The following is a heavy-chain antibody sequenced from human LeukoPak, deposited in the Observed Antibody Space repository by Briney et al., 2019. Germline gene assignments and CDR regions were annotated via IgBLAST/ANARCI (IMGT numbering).Heavy chain of an antibody. CDR2: ISAGGGST. V-gene: IGHV3-23*01. J-gene: IGHJ4*02. CDR1: GLTFSDYC. Sequence: GGSLRLSCAASGLTFSDYCMTWVRQAPGKGLFWVSGISAGGGSTYYADSVKGRFSISRDNSRNTLYLQMNSLRAEDTAVYYCAKDAAGPEYWGQGTLVTVSS. CDR3: AKDAAGPEY. D-gene: IGHD6-13*01.